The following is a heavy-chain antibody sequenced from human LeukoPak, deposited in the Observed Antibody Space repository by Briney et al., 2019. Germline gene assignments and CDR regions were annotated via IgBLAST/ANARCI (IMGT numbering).Heavy chain of an antibody. V-gene: IGHV4-34*01. D-gene: IGHD2-8*01. CDR1: SESFSGYS. J-gene: IGHJ4*02. CDR3: ARGPDGYCPSARCQHYFDH. CDR2: INHSGST. Sequence: SETLSLTCAVYSESFSGYSYIWIRQSPGKGLDWIGKINHSGSTNYNPSLKSRVTISIDTTKNQFSLEVNSVTAADTAVYYCARGPDGYCPSARCQHYFDHWGQGTLVTVSS.